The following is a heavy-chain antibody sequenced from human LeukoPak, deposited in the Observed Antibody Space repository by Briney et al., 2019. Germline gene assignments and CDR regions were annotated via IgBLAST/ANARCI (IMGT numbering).Heavy chain of an antibody. Sequence: PSETLSLTCTVSGGSISSSSYYWGWIRQPPGKGLEWIGSIYYSRSTYYNPSLKSRVTISVDTSKNQFSLKLSSVTAADTAVYYCARDRDDDPNSSWYRSGLNWFDPCGQGTLVTVSS. CDR1: GGSISSSSYY. CDR2: IYYSRST. CDR3: ARDRDDDPNSSWYRSGLNWFDP. V-gene: IGHV4-39*07. D-gene: IGHD6-13*01. J-gene: IGHJ5*02.